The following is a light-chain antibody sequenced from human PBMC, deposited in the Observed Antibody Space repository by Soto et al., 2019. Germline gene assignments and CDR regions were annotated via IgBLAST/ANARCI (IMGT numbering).Light chain of an antibody. J-gene: IGKJ3*01. CDR3: QQRSNWPLVT. V-gene: IGKV3-11*01. CDR1: QSVSSY. Sequence: EIVLTQSPATLSLSPGERATLSCRASQSVSSYLAWYQQKPGQPPRLLIYDASNMATGIPARFSGSGSGTDFTLTISSLETEDFAVYYCQQRSNWPLVTFGPGTRVDV. CDR2: DAS.